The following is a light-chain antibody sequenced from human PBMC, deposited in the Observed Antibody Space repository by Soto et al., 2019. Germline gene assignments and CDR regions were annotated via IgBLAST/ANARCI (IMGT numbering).Light chain of an antibody. J-gene: IGLJ2*01. Sequence: QSVLTQPPSVSGAPGQRVTISCTGSSSNIGAGYDVHWYQQLPGTAPKLLIYGNSNRPSGVPDRFSGSKSGTSASLAITGLQAEDEADYYCQSYDSSLFGFGGGTQLTVL. CDR3: QSYDSSLFG. CDR2: GNS. V-gene: IGLV1-40*01. CDR1: SSNIGAGYD.